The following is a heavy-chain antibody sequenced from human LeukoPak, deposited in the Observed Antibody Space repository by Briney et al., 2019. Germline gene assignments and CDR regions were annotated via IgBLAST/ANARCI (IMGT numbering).Heavy chain of an antibody. V-gene: IGHV4-34*01. CDR3: ERRRAYYGSGSGYYYMDV. Sequence: AETLCLTCAAYGLSVSGYYLSWIRQPPGKGLEWIAEINHSGSTNYNASLKGRFTISVDTSKNKFYLKLSSLTAADTAVYYCERRRAYYGSGSGYYYMDVWGKGTTVTIYS. CDR2: INHSGST. CDR1: GLSVSGYY. J-gene: IGHJ6*03. D-gene: IGHD3-10*01.